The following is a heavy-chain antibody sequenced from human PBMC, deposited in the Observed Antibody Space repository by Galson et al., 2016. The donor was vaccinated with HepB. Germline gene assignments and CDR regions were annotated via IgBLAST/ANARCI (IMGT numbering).Heavy chain of an antibody. CDR1: GFTFSAYW. V-gene: IGHV3-7*01. D-gene: IGHD6-25*01. J-gene: IGHJ3*02. CDR2: INQDGSAR. Sequence: SLRLSCAASGFTFSAYWLSWVRQSPGKGLERVASINQDGSARYYVDSAKGRFIISRDNARNFLSLQMNSLRVDDTSRYYCVSGNTSGIWGPGTMVIVSA. CDR3: VSGNTSGI.